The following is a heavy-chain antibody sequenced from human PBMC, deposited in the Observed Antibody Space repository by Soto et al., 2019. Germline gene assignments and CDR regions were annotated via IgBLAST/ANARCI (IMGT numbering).Heavy chain of an antibody. J-gene: IGHJ4*02. CDR1: GGTFSSYA. V-gene: IGHV1-69*13. CDR2: IIPIFGTA. D-gene: IGHD3-22*01. CDR3: AMYYYDSSRYYSAFDY. Sequence: GASVKVSCKASGGTFSSYAISWVRQAPGQGLEWMGGIIPIFGTANYAQKFQGRVTITADESTSTAYMELSSLRSEDTAVYYCAMYYYDSSRYYSAFDYWGQGTLVTVSS.